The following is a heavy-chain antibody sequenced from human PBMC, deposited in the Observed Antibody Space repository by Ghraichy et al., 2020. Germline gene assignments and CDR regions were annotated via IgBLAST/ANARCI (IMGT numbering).Heavy chain of an antibody. V-gene: IGHV3-30-3*01. CDR3: AREGGAARPEGYYFDY. Sequence: GGSLRLSCAASGFTFSSYAMHWVRQAPGKGLEWVAVISYDGSNKYYADSVKGRFTISRDNSKNTLYLQMNSLRAEDTAVYYCAREGGAARPEGYYFDYWGQGTLVTVSS. J-gene: IGHJ4*02. D-gene: IGHD6-6*01. CDR1: GFTFSSYA. CDR2: ISYDGSNK.